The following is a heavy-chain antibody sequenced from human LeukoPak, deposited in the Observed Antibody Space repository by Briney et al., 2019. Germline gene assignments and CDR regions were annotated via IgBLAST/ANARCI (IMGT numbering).Heavy chain of an antibody. V-gene: IGHV1/OR15-1*01. CDR3: ARVPKVGATLDLFDY. CDR1: GYIFTDYY. Sequence: ASVKVSCKASGYIFTDYYMHWVRQAPGQELGLMGRSNPNSGGTNYAQKFQGRVTMTRDTSISTAYTELSSLRSEDTAVYYCARVPKVGATLDLFDYWGQGTLVTVSS. D-gene: IGHD1-26*01. J-gene: IGHJ4*02. CDR2: SNPNSGGT.